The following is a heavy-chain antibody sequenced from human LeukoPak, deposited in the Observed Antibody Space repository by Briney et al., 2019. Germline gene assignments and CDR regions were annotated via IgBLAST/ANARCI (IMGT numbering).Heavy chain of an antibody. D-gene: IGHD3-3*01. CDR2: IIPIFGTA. CDR3: ASSFWSGQDFDY. J-gene: IGHJ4*02. CDR1: GGTFSSYA. Sequence: GASVKVSCKASGGTFSSYAISWVRQAPGQGLEWMGGIIPIFGTANYAQKFQGRVTITTDESTSTAYMELSSLRSEDTAVYYCASSFWSGQDFDYWGQGTLVTVSS. V-gene: IGHV1-69*05.